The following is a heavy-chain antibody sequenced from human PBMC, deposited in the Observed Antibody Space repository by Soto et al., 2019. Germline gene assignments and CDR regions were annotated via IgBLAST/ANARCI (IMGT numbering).Heavy chain of an antibody. CDR3: ARHFRDSSGWDSFWFDP. D-gene: IGHD6-19*01. V-gene: IGHV4-59*08. CDR2: LYYTGST. Sequence: SETLSLTCSVSGGSISGYYWSWIRQPPGKGLQWIGLLYYTGSTDYNPSLKSRVTISLDTSKNQFSLKLNSVTAADTAMYYCARHFRDSSGWDSFWFDPWGQGTLVTVSS. CDR1: GGSISGYY. J-gene: IGHJ5*02.